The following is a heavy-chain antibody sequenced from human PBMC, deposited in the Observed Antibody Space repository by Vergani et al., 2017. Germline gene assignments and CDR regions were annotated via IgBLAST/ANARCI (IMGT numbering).Heavy chain of an antibody. V-gene: IGHV3-48*03. J-gene: IGHJ4*02. CDR1: GFTFSSYE. D-gene: IGHD3-22*01. CDR3: ARDQSPYYYDSSGYDYFDY. Sequence: EVQLVESGGGLVQPGGSLRLSCAASGFTFSSYEMNWVRQAPGKGLEWVSYISSNGGSTYYADSVKGRFTISRDNSKNTLYLQMSSLRAEDTAVYYCARDQSPYYYDSSGYDYFDYWGQGTLVTVSS. CDR2: ISSNGGST.